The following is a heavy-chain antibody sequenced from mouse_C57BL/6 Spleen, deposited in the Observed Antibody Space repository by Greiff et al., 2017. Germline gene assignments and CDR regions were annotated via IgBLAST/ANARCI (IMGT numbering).Heavy chain of an antibody. CDR3: GGWLLQEDYAMDY. V-gene: IGHV1-80*01. D-gene: IGHD2-3*01. CDR1: GYAFSSYW. CDR2: IYPGDGDT. Sequence: VQLQQSGAELVKPGASVKISCKASGYAFSSYWMNWVKQRPGKGLEWIGQIYPGDGDTNYNGKFKGKATLTADKSSSTAYMQLSSLTSEDSAVYCCGGWLLQEDYAMDYWGQGTSVTVSS. J-gene: IGHJ4*01.